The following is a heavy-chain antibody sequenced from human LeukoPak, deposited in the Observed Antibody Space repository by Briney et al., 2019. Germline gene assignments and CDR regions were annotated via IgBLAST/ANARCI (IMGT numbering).Heavy chain of an antibody. CDR3: AKDPYDILTGYYSFDY. CDR1: GFTFSSYG. V-gene: IGHV3-30*02. J-gene: IGHJ4*02. CDR2: IRHDGSNK. D-gene: IGHD3-9*01. Sequence: GGSLRLSCAASGFTFSSYGMHWVRQAPGKGLEGVAFIRHDGSNKYYADSVKGRFTISRGNSKNTLYLQMNSLRAEDTAVYYCAKDPYDILTGYYSFDYWGQGTLVTVSS.